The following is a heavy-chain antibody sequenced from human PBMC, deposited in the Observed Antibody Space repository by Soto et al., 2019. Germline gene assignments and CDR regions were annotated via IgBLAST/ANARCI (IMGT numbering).Heavy chain of an antibody. Sequence: PGGSLRLSCAASGFTFSSYGMHWVRQAPGRGLEWVAVISYDGSNKYYADSVKGRFTISRDNSKNTLYLQMNSLRAEDTAVYYCAKDTYCSGGSCYASNNWFDPWGQGTLVTVSS. V-gene: IGHV3-30*18. D-gene: IGHD2-15*01. CDR3: AKDTYCSGGSCYASNNWFDP. CDR1: GFTFSSYG. CDR2: ISYDGSNK. J-gene: IGHJ5*02.